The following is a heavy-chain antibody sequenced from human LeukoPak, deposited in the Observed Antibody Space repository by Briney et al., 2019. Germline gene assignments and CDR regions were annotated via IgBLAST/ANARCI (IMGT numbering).Heavy chain of an antibody. CDR2: ISYDGSNK. CDR3: AKDLDIVVVVAATGFDY. V-gene: IGHV3-30*18. D-gene: IGHD2-15*01. CDR1: GFTFSSYG. J-gene: IGHJ4*02. Sequence: SGGSLRLSCAASGFTFSSYGMHWVRQAPGKGLEWVAVISYDGSNKYYADSVKGRFTISRDNSKNTLYLQMNRLRAEDTAVYYCAKDLDIVVVVAATGFDYWGQGTLVTVSS.